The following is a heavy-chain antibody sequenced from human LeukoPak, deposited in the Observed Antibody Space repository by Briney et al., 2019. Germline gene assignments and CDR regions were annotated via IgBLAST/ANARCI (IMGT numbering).Heavy chain of an antibody. CDR1: GYTFTSYG. CDR2: ISAYNGNT. V-gene: IGHV1-18*01. D-gene: IGHD6-13*01. CDR3: ARDPTSSWPLFYYYYGMDV. J-gene: IGHJ6*02. Sequence: VASVNVSCKASGYTFTSYGISWVRQAPGQGLEWMGWISAYNGNTNYAQKLQGRVTMTTDTSTSTAYMELRSLGSDDTAVYYCARDPTSSWPLFYYYYGMDVWGQGTTVTVSS.